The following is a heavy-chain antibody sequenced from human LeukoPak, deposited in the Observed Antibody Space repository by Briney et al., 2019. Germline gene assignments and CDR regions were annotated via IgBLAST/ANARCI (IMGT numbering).Heavy chain of an antibody. J-gene: IGHJ4*02. CDR2: IIPIFGTA. CDR1: GGTFSSYA. Sequence: SVKVSCKASGGTFSSYAISWVRQAPGQGLEWMGRIIPIFGTANYAQKFQGRVTITTDESTSTAYMELSSLRSEDTAMYYCARGYYYDSSGYPLWDYWGQGTLVTVSS. CDR3: ARGYYYDSSGYPLWDY. D-gene: IGHD3-22*01. V-gene: IGHV1-69*05.